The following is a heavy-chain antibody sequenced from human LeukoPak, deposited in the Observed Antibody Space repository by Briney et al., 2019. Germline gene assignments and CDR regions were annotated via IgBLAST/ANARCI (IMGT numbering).Heavy chain of an antibody. V-gene: IGHV3-23*01. CDR1: GFTFSSYA. CDR3: AKDGRYSSSWCDY. D-gene: IGHD6-13*01. Sequence: GGSPRLSCAASGFTFSSYAMGWVRQAPGKGLEWVSAISGSGGSTYYADSVKGRFTISRDNSKNTLYLQMNSLRAEDTAVYYCAKDGRYSSSWCDYWGQGTLVTVSS. CDR2: ISGSGGST. J-gene: IGHJ4*02.